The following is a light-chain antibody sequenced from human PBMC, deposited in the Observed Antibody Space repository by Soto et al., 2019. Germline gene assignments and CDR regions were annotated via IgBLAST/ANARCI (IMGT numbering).Light chain of an antibody. Sequence: QSVLTQPPSASGTPGQSVTISCSGSSSNIGDNTVNWYQQLPGTAPKLLIYSNDQRSSGVPDRFSGSKSGTSASLGISGLQSEDEADYYCVAWDDSLDGVVFGGGTKLTVL. CDR1: SSNIGDNT. CDR2: SND. CDR3: VAWDDSLDGVV. J-gene: IGLJ2*01. V-gene: IGLV1-44*01.